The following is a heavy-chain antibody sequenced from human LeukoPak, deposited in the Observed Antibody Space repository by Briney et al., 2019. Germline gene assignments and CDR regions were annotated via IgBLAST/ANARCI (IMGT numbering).Heavy chain of an antibody. J-gene: IGHJ6*02. CDR1: GGPISSYY. D-gene: IGHD3-9*01. CDR2: IYYSGST. V-gene: IGHV4-59*01. Sequence: SETLSLTCTVSGGPISSYYWSWIRQPPPKGLEWIGYIYYSGSTNYNPSLKSRVTISVDTSKNQFSLKLSSVTAADTAVYYCARDSDILTGNYYYGMDVWGQGTTVTVSS. CDR3: ARDSDILTGNYYYGMDV.